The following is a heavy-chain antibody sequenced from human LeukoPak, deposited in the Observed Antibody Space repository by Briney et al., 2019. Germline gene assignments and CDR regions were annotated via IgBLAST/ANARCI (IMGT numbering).Heavy chain of an antibody. V-gene: IGHV3-21*03. J-gene: IGHJ4*02. CDR3: TTHPLLLWFGELLGY. Sequence: GGSLRLSCAASGFTFSSYSMNWVRQAPGKGLEWASSISSSSSYIYYADSVKGRFTISRDDSKNTLYLQMNSLKTEDTAVYYCTTHPLLLWFGELLGYWGQGTLVTVSS. CDR2: ISSSSSYI. D-gene: IGHD3-10*01. CDR1: GFTFSSYS.